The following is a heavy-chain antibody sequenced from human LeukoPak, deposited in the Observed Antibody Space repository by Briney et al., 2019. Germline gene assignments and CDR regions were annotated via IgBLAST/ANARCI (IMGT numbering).Heavy chain of an antibody. Sequence: SGGSLRLSCAASGFTFSSYWMNWVRQAPGKGLEWVANIKQDGNEKYYVDSVKGRFTISRDNAKNSLYLQMNSLRAKDTAVYYCARELLGHGYNSGDFDYWGQGTLVTVSS. CDR2: IKQDGNEK. CDR1: GFTFSSYW. D-gene: IGHD5-24*01. CDR3: ARELLGHGYNSGDFDY. J-gene: IGHJ4*02. V-gene: IGHV3-7*01.